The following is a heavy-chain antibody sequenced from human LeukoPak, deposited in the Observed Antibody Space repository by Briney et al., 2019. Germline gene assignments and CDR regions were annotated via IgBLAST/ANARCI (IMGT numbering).Heavy chain of an antibody. D-gene: IGHD3-10*01. Sequence: ASVKVSCKASSYTFTSYGISWVRQAPGQGLEWMGWISAYNGNTNYAQKLQGRVTMTTDTSTSTAYMELRSLRSDDTAVYYCARDRNTMVRGVIGYWGQGTLVTVSS. CDR3: ARDRNTMVRGVIGY. CDR2: ISAYNGNT. J-gene: IGHJ4*02. CDR1: SYTFTSYG. V-gene: IGHV1-18*01.